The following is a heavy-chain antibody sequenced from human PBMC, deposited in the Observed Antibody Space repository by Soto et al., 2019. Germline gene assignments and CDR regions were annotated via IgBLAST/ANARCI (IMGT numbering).Heavy chain of an antibody. CDR2: ISYDGSNK. D-gene: IGHD3-10*01. V-gene: IGHV3-30-3*01. Sequence: PGGSLRLSCAASGFTFSSYAMHWVRQAPGKGLEWVAVISYDGSNKDYADSVKGRFTISRDNSKNTLYLQMNSLRAEDTAVYYCAKELLRGANVLDLNGHFDYWGQGTLVTVSS. CDR3: AKELLRGANVLDLNGHFDY. CDR1: GFTFSSYA. J-gene: IGHJ4*02.